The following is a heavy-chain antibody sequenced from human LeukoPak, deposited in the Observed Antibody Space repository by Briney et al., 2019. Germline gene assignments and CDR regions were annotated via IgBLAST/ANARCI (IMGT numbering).Heavy chain of an antibody. CDR2: ISSGSTYI. D-gene: IGHD6-13*01. CDR1: GFTFSSYS. V-gene: IGHV3-21*01. CDR3: ARRVASANDAFDI. Sequence: GGSLRLSRAASGFTFSSYSMNWVRQAPGKGLEWVSSISSGSTYIYYGDSLKGRFTISRDNAKNSLYLQMNSLRAEDTAVYYCARRVASANDAFDIWGQGTMVTVSS. J-gene: IGHJ3*02.